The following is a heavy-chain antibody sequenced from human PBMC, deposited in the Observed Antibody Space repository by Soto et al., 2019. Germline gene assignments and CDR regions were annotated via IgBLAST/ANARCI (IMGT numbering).Heavy chain of an antibody. D-gene: IGHD2-2*01. Sequence: EVQLVESGGGLVKPGGSLRLSCAASGFTFSNAWMNWVRQAPGKGLEWVGRIKSKTDGGTTDYAAPVKGRFTISRDDSKNTLYLQMNSLKTEDTAVYYCTTGGWMAMRMRDYYYYGMDVWGQGTTVTVSS. V-gene: IGHV3-15*07. CDR1: GFTFSNAW. J-gene: IGHJ6*02. CDR3: TTGGWMAMRMRDYYYYGMDV. CDR2: IKSKTDGGTT.